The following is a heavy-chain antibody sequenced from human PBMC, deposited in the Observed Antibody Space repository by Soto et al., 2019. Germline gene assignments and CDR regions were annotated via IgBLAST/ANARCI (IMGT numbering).Heavy chain of an antibody. J-gene: IGHJ4*02. D-gene: IGHD6-13*01. CDR3: AKDRIKAAAGTTARDY. V-gene: IGHV3-23*01. Sequence: PVGSLRLSCAASGFTFSSYAMSWVRQAPGKGLEWVSAISGSGGSTYYADSVKGRFTISRDNSKNTLYLQMNSLRAEDTAVYYCAKDRIKAAAGTTARDYWGQGTLVTVSS. CDR2: ISGSGGST. CDR1: GFTFSSYA.